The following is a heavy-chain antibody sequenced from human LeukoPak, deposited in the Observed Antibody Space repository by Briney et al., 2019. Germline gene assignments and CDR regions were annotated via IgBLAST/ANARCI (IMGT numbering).Heavy chain of an antibody. CDR3: ARSNYYASGSYRYYFDY. V-gene: IGHV1-2*02. D-gene: IGHD3-10*01. J-gene: IGHJ4*02. Sequence: ASVKVSCTASGYTFTGYYMHWVRQAPRQGLEWLGWINPNSGGTNYAQKFQGRVTMTRDTSISTAYMELSRLRSDDTAVYYCARSNYYASGSYRYYFDYWGQGTLVTVSS. CDR1: GYTFTGYY. CDR2: INPNSGGT.